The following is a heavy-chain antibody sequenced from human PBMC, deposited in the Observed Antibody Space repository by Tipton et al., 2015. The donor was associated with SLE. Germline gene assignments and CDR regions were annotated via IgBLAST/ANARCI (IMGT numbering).Heavy chain of an antibody. D-gene: IGHD1-26*01. CDR3: ARLYSGSRGAFDI. J-gene: IGHJ3*02. Sequence: TLSLTCAVSGYSISSSNWWGWIRRPPGKGLEWIGYIYYSGSTNYNPSLKSRVTMSVDTSKTQFSLRLSSVTALDTAVYYCARLYSGSRGAFDIWGQGTMVTVSS. V-gene: IGHV4-28*06. CDR1: GYSISSSNW. CDR2: IYYSGST.